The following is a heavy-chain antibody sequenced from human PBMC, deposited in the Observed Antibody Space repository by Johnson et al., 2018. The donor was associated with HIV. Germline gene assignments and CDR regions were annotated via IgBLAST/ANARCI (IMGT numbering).Heavy chain of an antibody. CDR1: GFTFEHYA. D-gene: IGHD6-19*01. V-gene: IGHV3-9*01. CDR2: ISWNSGTI. CDR3: AKDIEPGGGNFLVGTFHI. J-gene: IGHJ3*02. Sequence: VQLVESWGGLVQPGRSLRLSCAASGFTFEHYAMHWVRQAPGKGLEWVSGISWNSGTIAYAASVKGRFPMSSDHAKNSLFLQMTSLRTEDTAFYYCAKDIEPGGGNFLVGTFHIWGQGTMVTVSS.